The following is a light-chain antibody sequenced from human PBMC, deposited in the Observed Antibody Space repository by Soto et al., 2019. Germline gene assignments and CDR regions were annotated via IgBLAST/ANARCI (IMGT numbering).Light chain of an antibody. CDR3: AAWDGSLINAL. CDR2: ANN. V-gene: IGLV1-44*01. CDR1: GSSIGTNT. J-gene: IGLJ2*01. Sequence: QSVLTQPPSASGTPGQRVSISCSGSGSSIGTNTVNWYRQLPGTAPKLLIYANNQRPSGVPDRFSGSKSGTSASLAISGLQSEDEAEYYCAAWDGSLINALFGGGTKLTVL.